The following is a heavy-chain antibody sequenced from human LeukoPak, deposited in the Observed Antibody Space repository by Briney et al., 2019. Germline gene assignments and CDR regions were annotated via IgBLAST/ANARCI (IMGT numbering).Heavy chain of an antibody. CDR1: GDSISSGDYY. Sequence: PSETLSLTCTVSGDSISSGDYYWSWIRQPAGKGLEWIGRISSSGSTNYNPSLKSRVTISVDTSKNQFSLKLSSVTAADTAVYYCARVSEGRTPKITMVRGVTGKNNWFDPWGQGTLVTVSS. CDR3: ARVSEGRTPKITMVRGVTGKNNWFDP. J-gene: IGHJ5*02. D-gene: IGHD3-10*01. V-gene: IGHV4-61*02. CDR2: ISSSGST.